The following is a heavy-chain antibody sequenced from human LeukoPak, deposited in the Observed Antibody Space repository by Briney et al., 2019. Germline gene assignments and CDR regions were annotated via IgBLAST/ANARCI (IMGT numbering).Heavy chain of an antibody. D-gene: IGHD6-19*01. J-gene: IGHJ4*02. CDR2: ISYDEINK. CDR1: GFTFSSYG. V-gene: IGHV3-30*03. CDR3: ATAAPASGWYFDY. Sequence: GRSLRLSCAASGFTFSSYGMHWVRQAPGKGLEWVALISYDEINKYYADSVKGRFTISRDISKITLYLQVNSLRAEDTAVYYCATAAPASGWYFDYWGQGTLVTVSS.